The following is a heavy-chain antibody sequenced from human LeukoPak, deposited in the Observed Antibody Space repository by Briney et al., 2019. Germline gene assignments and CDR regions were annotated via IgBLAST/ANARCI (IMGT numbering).Heavy chain of an antibody. CDR3: ARTLIVVVPAAPFDY. Sequence: ASVKVSCQASGYTFTSYGISWVRQAPGQGLEWMGWISAYNGNTNYAQKLQGRVTMTTDTSTSTAYMELRSLRSDDTAVYYCARTLIVVVPAAPFDYGGQGTLVTVSS. J-gene: IGHJ4*02. V-gene: IGHV1-18*01. D-gene: IGHD2-2*01. CDR1: GYTFTSYG. CDR2: ISAYNGNT.